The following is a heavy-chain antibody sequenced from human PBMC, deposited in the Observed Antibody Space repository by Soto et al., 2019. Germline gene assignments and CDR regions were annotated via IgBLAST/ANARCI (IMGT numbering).Heavy chain of an antibody. Sequence: VGSLRLSCAASGFTFSSYWMHWVRQAPGKGLVWVSRINSDGSSTSYADSVKGRFTISRDNAKNTLYLQMNSLRAEDTAVYYCAREMRWLQFPPFDYWGQGTLVTVSS. V-gene: IGHV3-74*01. CDR1: GFTFSSYW. CDR3: AREMRWLQFPPFDY. J-gene: IGHJ4*02. D-gene: IGHD5-12*01. CDR2: INSDGSST.